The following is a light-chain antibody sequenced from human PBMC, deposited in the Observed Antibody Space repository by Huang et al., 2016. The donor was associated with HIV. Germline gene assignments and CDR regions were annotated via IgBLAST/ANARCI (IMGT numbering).Light chain of an antibody. J-gene: IGKJ4*01. CDR3: QQYSNWPLLT. CDR2: DAS. V-gene: IGKV3-11*01. Sequence: EIVLTQSPATLSLSPGERATLSCRASQSVSGYLAWYQQKPGQAPRRLIYDASNRATGIPARVGGSVSGTDFTLTISSLEPEDFAVYYCQQYSNWPLLTFGGGTKVEIK. CDR1: QSVSGY.